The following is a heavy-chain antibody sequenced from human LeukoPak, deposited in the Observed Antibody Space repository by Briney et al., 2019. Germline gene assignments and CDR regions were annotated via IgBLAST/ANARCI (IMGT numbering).Heavy chain of an antibody. CDR1: GFTFSSYA. D-gene: IGHD1-7*01. Sequence: PGGSLRLSCAASGFTFSSYAMSWVRQAPGKGLEWVSAISGSGGSTYYADSVKGRFTISRDNSKNTLYLQMNSLRAEDTAVYYCAKDPDNWNYGYGGNYFDYWGQGTLVTVSS. J-gene: IGHJ4*02. V-gene: IGHV3-23*01. CDR2: ISGSGGST. CDR3: AKDPDNWNYGYGGNYFDY.